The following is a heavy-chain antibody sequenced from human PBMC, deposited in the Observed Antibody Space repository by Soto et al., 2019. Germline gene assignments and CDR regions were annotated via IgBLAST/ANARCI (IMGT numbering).Heavy chain of an antibody. CDR1: SYTFTSKG. J-gene: IGHJ4*02. D-gene: IGHD5-12*01. Sequence: ASAKVSCTAYSYTFTSKGISWLRQAPGKGLEWMGWISAYNGNTNYAQKLQCIVTMTTDSSTSTAYMELWSLRSDDMAVYYCARDEVFWQATIPLDYWGQGTLVTASS. V-gene: IGHV1-18*03. CDR2: ISAYNGNT. CDR3: ARDEVFWQATIPLDY.